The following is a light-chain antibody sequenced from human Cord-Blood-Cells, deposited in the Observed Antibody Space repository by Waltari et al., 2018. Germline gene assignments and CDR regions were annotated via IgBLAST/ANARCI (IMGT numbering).Light chain of an antibody. Sequence: QLVLTQSPSASASLGASVKLTCTLSSGHSSYAIAWHQQQPEKGPRYLMKLNSDGSHSKGDGIPDRFSGSSSGAERYLTISSVQSGDEADYYCQTWGTGIRVFGGGTKLTVL. CDR2: LNSDGSH. CDR3: QTWGTGIRV. V-gene: IGLV4-69*01. CDR1: SGHSSYA. J-gene: IGLJ3*02.